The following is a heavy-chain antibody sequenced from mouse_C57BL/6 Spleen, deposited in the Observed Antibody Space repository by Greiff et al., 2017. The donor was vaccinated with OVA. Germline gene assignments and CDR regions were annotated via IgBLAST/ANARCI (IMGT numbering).Heavy chain of an antibody. CDR3: ARNTYYSNYGGVDY. V-gene: IGHV2-2*01. Sequence: VKLQQSGPGLVQPSQSLSITCTVSGFSLTSYGVHWVRQSPGKGLEWLGVIWSGGSTDYNAAFISRLSISKDNSKSQVFFKMNSLQADDTAIYYCARNTYYSNYGGVDYWGQGTSVTVSS. D-gene: IGHD2-5*01. CDR2: IWSGGST. J-gene: IGHJ4*01. CDR1: GFSLTSYG.